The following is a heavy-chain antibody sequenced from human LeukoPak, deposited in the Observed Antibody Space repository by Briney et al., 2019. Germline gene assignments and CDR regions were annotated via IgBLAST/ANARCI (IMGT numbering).Heavy chain of an antibody. CDR3: ARDTGSDIYYYYGMDV. D-gene: IGHD3-10*01. J-gene: IGHJ6*02. V-gene: IGHV3-33*01. CDR2: IWYDGSNK. Sequence: PGGSLRLSCAASGFTFSSYGMHWVRQAPGKGLEWVAVIWYDGSNKYYADSVMGRFTISRDNSKNTLYLQMNSLRAEDTAVYYCARDTGSDIYYYYGMDVWGQGTTVTVSS. CDR1: GFTFSSYG.